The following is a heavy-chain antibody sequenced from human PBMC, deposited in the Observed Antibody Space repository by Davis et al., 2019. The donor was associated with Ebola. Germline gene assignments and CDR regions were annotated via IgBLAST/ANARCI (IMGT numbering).Heavy chain of an antibody. J-gene: IGHJ3*02. CDR1: GGSISSYY. V-gene: IGHV4-59*08. D-gene: IGHD3-22*01. CDR3: ARLAVYYYDSSGYYRRDAFDI. Sequence: SETLSLTCTVSGGSISSYYWSWIRQPPGKGLEWIGYIYYSGSTNYNPSLKSRVTISVDTSKNQFSLKLSSVTAADTAVYYCARLAVYYYDSSGYYRRDAFDIWGQGTMVTVSS. CDR2: IYYSGST.